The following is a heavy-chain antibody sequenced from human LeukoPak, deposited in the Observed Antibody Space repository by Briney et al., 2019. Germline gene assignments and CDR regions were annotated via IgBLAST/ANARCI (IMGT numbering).Heavy chain of an antibody. V-gene: IGHV1-2*06. D-gene: IGHD2-21*01. CDR1: GYTFTAHY. J-gene: IGHJ3*02. CDR3: ARDPGYSYAFDI. Sequence: ASVKVSCKASGYTFTAHYMHWVRQAPGQGLEWMGRINPSSGDTEYRQRFQGRVTLTRDTSSSTANMELRRLRSDDTAVYYCARDPGYSYAFDIWGQGTVVIVSS. CDR2: INPSSGDT.